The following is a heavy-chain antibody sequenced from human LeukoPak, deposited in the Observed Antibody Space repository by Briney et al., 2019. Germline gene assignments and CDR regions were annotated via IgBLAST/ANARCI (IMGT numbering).Heavy chain of an antibody. V-gene: IGHV3-73*01. D-gene: IGHD3-22*01. Sequence: GGSLRLSCAASGFTFSGSAMHWVRQASGKGLERVGRIRSKANSYATAYAASVKGRFTISSDDSKNTAYLQMNSLKTEDTAVYYCTRPGTMTNSGYWGQGTLVTVSS. CDR2: IRSKANSYAT. CDR1: GFTFSGSA. J-gene: IGHJ4*02. CDR3: TRPGTMTNSGY.